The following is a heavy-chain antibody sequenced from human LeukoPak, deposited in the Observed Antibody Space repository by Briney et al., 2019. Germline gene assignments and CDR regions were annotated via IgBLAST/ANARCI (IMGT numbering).Heavy chain of an antibody. CDR2: MSADGGGT. J-gene: IGHJ4*02. CDR3: AKSSGASTYYFDY. CDR1: GFTFSSYA. V-gene: IGHV3-23*01. D-gene: IGHD2-15*01. Sequence: GGSLRLSCAASGFTFSSYAMSWVRQAPGKGLVWVSAMSADGGGTYIADSLKGRCTISRDNSKSTLSLQMNSLRAEDTAIYYCAKSSGASTYYFDYWGQGILVTVS.